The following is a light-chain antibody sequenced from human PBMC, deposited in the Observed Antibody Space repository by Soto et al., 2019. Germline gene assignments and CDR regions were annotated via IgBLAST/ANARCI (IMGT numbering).Light chain of an antibody. CDR3: QEYTNWHSRYY. J-gene: IGKJ2*01. V-gene: IGKV3-15*01. Sequence: EIVMTQSPSTLSVSPGGRATLSCRASQSVGSYLAWYQQRPGQPPRLLIYGASTRATGIPARFSGSGSGTEFSPTISSLQSEAFSVYHCQEYTNWHSRYYVGQGTKLEIK. CDR2: GAS. CDR1: QSVGSY.